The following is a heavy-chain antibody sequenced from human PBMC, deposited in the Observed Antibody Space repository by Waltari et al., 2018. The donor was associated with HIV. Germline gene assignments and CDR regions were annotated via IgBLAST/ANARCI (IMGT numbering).Heavy chain of an antibody. J-gene: IGHJ4*02. Sequence: QVQLVQSGAEVKKPGASVKVSCKASGKTLTISGFTWVRQAPGQGLEWMGWISAHNGNTNYAQKFQGRVTMTTDTSTSTAYMELRSLRSDDTAVYYCARSPPQYDSSGYYCDYWGQGTLVTVSS. D-gene: IGHD3-22*01. V-gene: IGHV1-18*01. CDR2: ISAHNGNT. CDR1: GKTLTISG. CDR3: ARSPPQYDSSGYYCDY.